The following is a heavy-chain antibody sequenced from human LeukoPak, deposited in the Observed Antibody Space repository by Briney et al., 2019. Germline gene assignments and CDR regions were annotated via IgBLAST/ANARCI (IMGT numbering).Heavy chain of an antibody. CDR2: ISGSGGST. CDR3: DWEGEGYYYDSSGYYPLRY. V-gene: IGHV3-23*01. D-gene: IGHD3-22*01. Sequence: PGRSLRLSCAASGFTFSSYGMHWVRQAPGKGLEWVSAISGSGGSTYYADSVKGRFTISRDNSKNTLYLQMNSLRAEDTAVYYCDWEGEGYYYDSSGYYPLRYWGQGTLVTVSS. J-gene: IGHJ4*02. CDR1: GFTFSSYG.